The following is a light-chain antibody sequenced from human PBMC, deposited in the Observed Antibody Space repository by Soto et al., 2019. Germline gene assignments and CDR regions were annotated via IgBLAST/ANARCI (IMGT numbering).Light chain of an antibody. J-gene: IGLJ1*01. CDR3: CSYVGRNTYV. V-gene: IGLV2-11*01. CDR1: SSDVGVYNY. Sequence: QSVLTQPRSASGSPGQSITISCTGTSSDVGVYNYVSWYQQHPAKAPKLIIFDVSKRPSGVPNRFSGSKSGNTASLTISGLRAEDEADYYCCSYVGRNTYVFGTGTKLTVL. CDR2: DVS.